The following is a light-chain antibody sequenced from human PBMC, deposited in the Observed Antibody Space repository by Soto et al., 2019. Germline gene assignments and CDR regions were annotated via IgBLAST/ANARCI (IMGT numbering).Light chain of an antibody. CDR3: QQRSTWPPFS. CDR1: QSVSSN. V-gene: IGKV3-15*01. J-gene: IGKJ3*01. CDR2: GAS. Sequence: EIVMTQSPATLSVSPGERATLSCRXSQSVSSNLAWYQQKPGQAPRLLIYGASTRATGIPARFSGSGSGTEFILTISSLQSEDFAVYYCQQRSTWPPFSFGPGTKVDIK.